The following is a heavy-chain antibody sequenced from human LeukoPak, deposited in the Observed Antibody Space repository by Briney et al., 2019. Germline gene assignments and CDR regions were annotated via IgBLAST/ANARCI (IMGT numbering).Heavy chain of an antibody. Sequence: SETLSLTCTVSGASISGYFWSWIRQPPGEGLEWIGNIYHGRNIKYNPFLKSRVTISVDPSKNQLFLRLNSVTTTDTAVYYCAREGEARPNWFDPWGQGTLVTVSS. CDR2: IYHGRNI. V-gene: IGHV4-59*01. CDR1: GASISGYF. D-gene: IGHD6-6*01. CDR3: AREGEARPNWFDP. J-gene: IGHJ5*02.